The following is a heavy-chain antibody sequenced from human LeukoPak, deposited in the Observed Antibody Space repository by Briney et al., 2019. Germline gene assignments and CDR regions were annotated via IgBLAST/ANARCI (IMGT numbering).Heavy chain of an antibody. D-gene: IGHD3-22*01. J-gene: IGHJ5*02. V-gene: IGHV5-51*01. Sequence: GESLKVSCKGSGYSFTSYWIGWVRQVPGKGLEWMGIIYPGDSDTRYSPPFQGQVTISADKSISTAYLQWSSLKASDTAMYYCARQRYYDSSGQFDPWGQGTLVTVSS. CDR2: IYPGDSDT. CDR3: ARQRYYDSSGQFDP. CDR1: GYSFTSYW.